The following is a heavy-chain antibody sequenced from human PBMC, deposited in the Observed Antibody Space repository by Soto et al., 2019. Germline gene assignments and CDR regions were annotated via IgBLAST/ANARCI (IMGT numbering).Heavy chain of an antibody. V-gene: IGHV4-34*01. J-gene: IGHJ6*02. Sequence: SETLSLTCAVYGGSFSGYYWSWIRQPPGKGLEWIGEINHSGSTNYNPSLKSRVTISVDTSKNQFSLKLSSVTAADTAVYYCASKFRAPYYYGSGKRDVWGQGTTVT. CDR2: INHSGST. CDR3: ASKFRAPYYYGSGKRDV. D-gene: IGHD3-10*01. CDR1: GGSFSGYY.